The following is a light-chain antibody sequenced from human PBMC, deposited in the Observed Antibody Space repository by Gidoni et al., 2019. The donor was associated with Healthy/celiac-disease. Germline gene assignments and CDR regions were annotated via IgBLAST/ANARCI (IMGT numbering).Light chain of an antibody. CDR2: DVS. J-gene: IGLJ1*01. CDR1: SSDVGGYNY. CDR3: SSYTSSSTSYV. V-gene: IGLV2-14*03. Sequence: GTSSDVGGYNYVSWYQQHPGKAPKLMIYDVSNRPSGVSNRFSGSKSGNTASLTFSGLQAEDEADYYCSSYTSSSTSYVFGTGTKVTVL.